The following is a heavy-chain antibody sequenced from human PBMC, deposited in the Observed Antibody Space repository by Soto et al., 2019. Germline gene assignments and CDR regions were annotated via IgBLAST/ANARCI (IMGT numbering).Heavy chain of an antibody. V-gene: IGHV1-8*01. CDR1: GYIFSNYD. CDR2: VNPNNGGT. Sequence: QVQLVQSGAELKKPGASVKVSCKASGYIFSNYDMNCVRQATGHGPEWIGWVNPNNGGTGYAQKFQGRVTLPSDISTTTGYMELTSLRSADTAIYYCAKVSSKGSAIYFDYWGPGSLFTVSS. J-gene: IGHJ4*02. CDR3: AKVSSKGSAIYFDY. D-gene: IGHD3-10*01.